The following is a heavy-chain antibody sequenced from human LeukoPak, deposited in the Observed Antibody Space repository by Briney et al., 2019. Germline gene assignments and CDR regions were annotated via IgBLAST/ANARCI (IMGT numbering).Heavy chain of an antibody. Sequence: ATVKISCKASGYTFTDYYMHWVQQAPGKGLEWMGRVDPEDGETIYAEKFQGRVTITADTSTDTAYMELSSLRSEDTAVYYCARAALDAFDIWGQGTMVTVSS. CDR3: ARAALDAFDI. V-gene: IGHV1-69-2*01. J-gene: IGHJ3*02. CDR2: VDPEDGET. CDR1: GYTFTDYY.